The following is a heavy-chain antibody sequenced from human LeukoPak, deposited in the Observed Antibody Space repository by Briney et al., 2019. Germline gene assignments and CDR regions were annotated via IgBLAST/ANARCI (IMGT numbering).Heavy chain of an antibody. V-gene: IGHV4-39*07. CDR3: ARDRYYYDSSGYYYFDY. Sequence: SETLSLTCTVSGGSISSSSYYWGWIRQPPGKGLEWIRSIYYSGSTYYNPSLKSRVTISVDTSKNQFSLKLSSVTAADTAVYYCARDRYYYDSSGYYYFDYWGQGTLVTVSS. CDR1: GGSISSSSYY. J-gene: IGHJ4*02. D-gene: IGHD3-22*01. CDR2: IYYSGST.